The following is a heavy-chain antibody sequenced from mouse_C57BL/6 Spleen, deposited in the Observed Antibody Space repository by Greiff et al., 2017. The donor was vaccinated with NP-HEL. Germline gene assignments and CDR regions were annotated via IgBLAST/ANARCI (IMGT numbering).Heavy chain of an antibody. V-gene: IGHV1-4*01. J-gene: IGHJ3*01. Sequence: QVQLQQSGAELARPGASVKMSCKASGYTFTSYTMHWVKQRPGQGLEWIGYINPSSGYTKYNQKFKDKATLTADKSSSTAYMQLSSLTSEDSAVYYCARWGGNYVGFAYWGQGTLVTVSA. CDR1: GYTFTSYT. CDR3: ARWGGNYVGFAY. CDR2: INPSSGYT. D-gene: IGHD2-1*01.